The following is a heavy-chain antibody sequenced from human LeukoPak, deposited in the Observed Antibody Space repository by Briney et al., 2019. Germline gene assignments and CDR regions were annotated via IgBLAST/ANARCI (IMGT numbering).Heavy chain of an antibody. Sequence: GGSLRLSCAASGFTFSSYAMSWVRQAPGKGLEWVSVISGSGHTTDYADSVKGRFTVSRDNSKNTLCLQMNSLRAEDTAVYFCAKEPHILTGYYTDYFDSWGQGTLVTVSS. D-gene: IGHD3-9*01. V-gene: IGHV3-23*01. CDR2: ISGSGHTT. CDR1: GFTFSSYA. CDR3: AKEPHILTGYYTDYFDS. J-gene: IGHJ4*02.